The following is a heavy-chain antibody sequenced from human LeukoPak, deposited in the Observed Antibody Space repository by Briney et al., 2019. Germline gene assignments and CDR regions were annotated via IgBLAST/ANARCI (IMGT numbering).Heavy chain of an antibody. J-gene: IGHJ4*02. CDR1: GFTFSSYG. D-gene: IGHD3-16*02. Sequence: GGTLRLSCAASGFTFSSYGIHWVRQAPGKGLEWVAVISYDGSNKYYADSVKGRFTISRDNSKNTLYLQMNSLRAEDTAVYYCAKGWPMITFGGVIDYWGQGTLVTVSS. V-gene: IGHV3-30*18. CDR2: ISYDGSNK. CDR3: AKGWPMITFGGVIDY.